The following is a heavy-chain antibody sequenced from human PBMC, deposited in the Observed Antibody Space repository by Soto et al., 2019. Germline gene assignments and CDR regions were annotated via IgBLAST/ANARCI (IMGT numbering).Heavy chain of an antibody. J-gene: IGHJ3*02. V-gene: IGHV3-7*01. D-gene: IGHD4-17*01. Sequence: EVQLVESGGGLVQPGRSLRLSCAASEFTFSTYWMSWVRQAPGKGLEWVANIQQAGGGKYYADSVKGRFTIARDNANNSLFLQMNSLRAEDTAVYDCERGGRCFYAFDIWGHGTMVTVSS. CDR2: IQQAGGGK. CDR1: EFTFSTYW. CDR3: ERGGRCFYAFDI.